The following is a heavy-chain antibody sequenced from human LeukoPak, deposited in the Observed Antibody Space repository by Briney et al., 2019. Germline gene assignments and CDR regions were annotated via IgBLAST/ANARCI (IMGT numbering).Heavy chain of an antibody. D-gene: IGHD2-21*02. CDR1: GYTFTSYD. V-gene: IGHV1-8*01. CDR3: ARVGTYCGGDCYLRWFDP. Sequence: ASVKVSCKASGYTFTSYDINWVRQATGQGLEWMGWMNPNSGNTGYAQKFQGRVTMTRNTSISTAYMELSSLRSEDTAVYYCARVGTYCGGDCYLRWFDPWGQGTLVTVSS. CDR2: MNPNSGNT. J-gene: IGHJ5*02.